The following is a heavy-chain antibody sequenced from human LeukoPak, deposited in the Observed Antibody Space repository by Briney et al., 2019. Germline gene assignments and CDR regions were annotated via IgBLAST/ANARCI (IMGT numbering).Heavy chain of an antibody. CDR1: GGSISSGDYY. D-gene: IGHD5-12*01. CDR3: ARVIVATINWFDP. J-gene: IGHJ5*02. V-gene: IGHV4-30-4*01. CDR2: IYYSGST. Sequence: SETLSLTCTVSGGSISSGDYYWSWIRQPPGKGLERIGYIYYSGSTYYNPSLKSRVTISVDTSKNQLSLKLSSVTAADTAVYYCARVIVATINWFDPWGQGTLVTVSS.